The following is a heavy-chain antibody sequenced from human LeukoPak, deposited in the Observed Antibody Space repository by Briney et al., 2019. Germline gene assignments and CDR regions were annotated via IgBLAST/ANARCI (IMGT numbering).Heavy chain of an antibody. V-gene: IGHV4-4*02. CDR1: GGSISSSNC. Sequence: PSETLSLTCAVSGGSISSSNCWSWVRQPPGKGLEWIGEIYHSGSTNYNPSLKSRVTISVDKSKNQFSLKLSSVTAADTAIYYCARATYYYDSSGGLDSWGQGTLVTVSS. D-gene: IGHD3-22*01. CDR3: ARATYYYDSSGGLDS. CDR2: IYHSGST. J-gene: IGHJ4*02.